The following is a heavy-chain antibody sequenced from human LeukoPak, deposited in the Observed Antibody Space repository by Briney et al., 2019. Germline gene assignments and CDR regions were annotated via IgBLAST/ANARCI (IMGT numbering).Heavy chain of an antibody. CDR1: GFPFSSHG. V-gene: IGHV3-7*01. D-gene: IGHD3-10*01. CDR3: ARHGVRGFSRRYYYYMDV. CDR2: IKQDGSEK. Sequence: GGSLRLSCAGSGFPFSSHGMNWVRQAPGKGLEWVASIKQDGSEKYYVDSVKGRFTISRDNAKNSLYLQMNSLRAEDTAVYYCARHGVRGFSRRYYYYMDVWGKGTTVTISS. J-gene: IGHJ6*03.